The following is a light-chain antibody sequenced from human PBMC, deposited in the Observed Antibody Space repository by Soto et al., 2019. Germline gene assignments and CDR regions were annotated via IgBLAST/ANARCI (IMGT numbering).Light chain of an antibody. CDR3: QLCGSSPWT. CDR2: GAS. V-gene: IGKV3-20*01. CDR1: QSVSSSY. J-gene: IGKJ1*01. Sequence: EIVLTQSPGTLYLSPGERATLSCRASQSVSSSYLARYQQTPGQAPRPLIYGASSRAIGIPDRFNGSGSGTAFTLTLSRLEPEAFAVYYCQLCGSSPWTFGQGTKVEIK.